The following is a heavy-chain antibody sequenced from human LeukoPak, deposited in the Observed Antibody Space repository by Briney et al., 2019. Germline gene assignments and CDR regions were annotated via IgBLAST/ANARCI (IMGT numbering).Heavy chain of an antibody. D-gene: IGHD6-13*01. CDR2: IIPILGIA. J-gene: IGHJ4*02. V-gene: IGHV1-69*04. Sequence: SVKVSCKASGGTFSSYTMSGVGQAPGQGLEWLVSIIPILGIANYAPKFQGRVTITADKSTSTAYMELSSLRSEDTAVYYCARDPAALTLGYWGQGTLVTVSS. CDR1: GGTFSSYT. CDR3: ARDPAALTLGY.